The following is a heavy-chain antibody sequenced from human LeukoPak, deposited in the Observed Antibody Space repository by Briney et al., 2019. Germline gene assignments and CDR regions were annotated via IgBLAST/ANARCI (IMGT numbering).Heavy chain of an antibody. V-gene: IGHV5-51*01. D-gene: IGHD6-13*01. J-gene: IGHJ4*02. CDR3: ARPRAGSNSIEEFDY. Sequence: GESLKISCKGSGYTFTSYWIGWVRQMPGKGLEWMGVIYPDDSHTTYSPSFRGQVTISANKSTSTAYLQWSSLKASDTAMYYCARPRAGSNSIEEFDYWGQGTLVTASS. CDR2: IYPDDSHT. CDR1: GYTFTSYW.